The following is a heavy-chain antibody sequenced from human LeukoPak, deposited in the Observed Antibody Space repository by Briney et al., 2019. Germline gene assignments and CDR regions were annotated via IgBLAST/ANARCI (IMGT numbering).Heavy chain of an antibody. J-gene: IGHJ4*02. CDR3: AREGGMGAVAGSFDY. V-gene: IGHV4-59*01. CDR2: IYYSGST. CDR1: GGSISSYY. D-gene: IGHD6-19*01. Sequence: SETLSLTRTVSGGSISSYYWSWIRQPPGKGLEWIGYIYYSGSTNYNPSLKSRVTISVDTSKNQFSLRLSSVTAADTAVYYCAREGGMGAVAGSFDYWGQGTLVTVYS.